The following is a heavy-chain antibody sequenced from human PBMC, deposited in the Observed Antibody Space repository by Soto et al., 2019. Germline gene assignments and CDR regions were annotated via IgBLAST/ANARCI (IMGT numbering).Heavy chain of an antibody. CDR2: IKEDGSEK. CDR1: GFTFSNYW. V-gene: IGHV3-7*03. D-gene: IGHD3-16*01. J-gene: IGHJ4*02. CDR3: VRVGRLGGY. Sequence: EVQLVESGGGLVQPGGSLRLSCAASGFTFSNYWMSWVRQAPGKGLEWVANIKEDGSEKYYVDSVKGRFTISRDNAKNPLYLQMNSLRAEDTAVYYCVRVGRLGGYWGQGTLVTVSS.